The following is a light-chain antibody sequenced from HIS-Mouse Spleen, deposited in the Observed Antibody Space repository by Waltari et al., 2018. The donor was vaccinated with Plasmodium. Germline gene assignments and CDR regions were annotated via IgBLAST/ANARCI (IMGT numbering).Light chain of an antibody. CDR2: ESS. J-gene: IGLJ1*01. Sequence: QSALTQPASVSGSPAQSITISCTGTSSDVGSYNLVTWYQQHPGKAPKLMIYESSKRPSRVSNRFSGSKSGNTASMTISGLQAEDEADYYCCSYAGSSTYVFGTGTKVTVL. CDR3: CSYAGSSTYV. V-gene: IGLV2-23*01. CDR1: SSDVGSYNL.